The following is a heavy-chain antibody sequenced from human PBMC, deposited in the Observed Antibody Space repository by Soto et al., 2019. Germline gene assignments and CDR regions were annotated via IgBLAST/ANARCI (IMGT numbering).Heavy chain of an antibody. CDR1: GGSISSGGYY. V-gene: IGHV4-31*03. D-gene: IGHD2-15*01. CDR2: MYYTGST. Sequence: QVQLQESGPGLVKPSQTLSLTCTVSGGSISSGGYYWSWIRQHPGKGLEWIGSMYYTGSTYYNPYLKSRLTISIDTSENHFTLRVSAVTAADTDVYYCARDRSGGGCSGSICYLDGFDFWGQGTMVTVSS. CDR3: ARDRSGGGCSGSICYLDGFDF. J-gene: IGHJ3*01.